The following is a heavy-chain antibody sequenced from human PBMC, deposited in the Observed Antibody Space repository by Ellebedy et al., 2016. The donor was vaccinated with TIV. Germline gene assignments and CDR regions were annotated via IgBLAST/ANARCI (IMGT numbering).Heavy chain of an antibody. D-gene: IGHD3-22*01. CDR3: ARLSVVIEDYYDSLFDY. J-gene: IGHJ4*02. V-gene: IGHV5-51*01. CDR1: GYSFTSYW. CDR2: IYPGDSDT. Sequence: KVSXKGSGYSFTSYWIGWVRQMPGKGLEWMGIIYPGDSDTRYSPSFQGQVTISADKSISTAYLQWSSLKASDTAMYYCARLSVVIEDYYDSLFDYWGQGTLVTVSS.